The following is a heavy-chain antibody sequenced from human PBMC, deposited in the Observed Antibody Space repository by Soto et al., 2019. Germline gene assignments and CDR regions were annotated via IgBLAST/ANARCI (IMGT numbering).Heavy chain of an antibody. CDR1: GGSISSSNW. V-gene: IGHV4-4*02. CDR3: ASPSESDFDGFVY. D-gene: IGHD2-21*02. J-gene: IGHJ4*02. CDR2: IYHSGST. Sequence: SETLSLTCAVSGGSISSSNWWSWVRQPPGKGLEWIGEIYHSGSTNYNPSLKSRVTISVDKSKNQFSLQLSSVTAADTAVYYCASPSESDFDGFVYWGQGTLVTVSS.